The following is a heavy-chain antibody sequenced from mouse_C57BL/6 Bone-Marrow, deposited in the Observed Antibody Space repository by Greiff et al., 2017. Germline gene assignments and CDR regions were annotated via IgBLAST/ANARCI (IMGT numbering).Heavy chain of an antibody. CDR1: GFTFSSYG. D-gene: IGHD2-2*01. V-gene: IGHV5-6*02. CDR2: ISSGGSYT. CDR3: ARRIYYGYGGPFYAMDY. J-gene: IGHJ4*01. Sequence: EVKVVESGGDLVKPGGSLKLSCAASGFTFSSYGMSWVRQTPDKRLEWVATISSGGSYTYYPDSVKGRFTISRDNAKNTLYLQLSSLKSEDTAMYYCARRIYYGYGGPFYAMDYWGQGTSVTVSS.